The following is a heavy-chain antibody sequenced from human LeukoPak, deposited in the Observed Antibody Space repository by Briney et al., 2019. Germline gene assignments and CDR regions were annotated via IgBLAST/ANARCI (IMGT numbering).Heavy chain of an antibody. D-gene: IGHD3-22*01. J-gene: IGHJ4*02. CDR2: IKQDGGEK. V-gene: IGHV3-7*01. CDR3: ARDSAYYYDSSGLWYFDY. Sequence: GGSLRLSCAASGFTFSSYWMSWVRQAPGKGLEWVANIKQDGGEKYYVDSVKGRFTISRENAKNSLFLQMNSLRAEDTAVYYCARDSAYYYDSSGLWYFDYWGQGTLVTVSS. CDR1: GFTFSSYW.